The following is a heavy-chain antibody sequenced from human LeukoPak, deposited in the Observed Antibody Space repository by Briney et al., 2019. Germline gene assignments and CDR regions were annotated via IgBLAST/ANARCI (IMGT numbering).Heavy chain of an antibody. Sequence: ASVKVSCEASGYTSTNYYMHWLRQAPGQGLEWMGIINPGDGGATYAQNFQGRVTMTRDTSTSTVYMELSSLRSVDTAVYYCARVGDSSGWFFDYWGQGTLVTVSS. CDR1: GYTSTNYY. CDR3: ARVGDSSGWFFDY. CDR2: INPGDGGA. V-gene: IGHV1-46*01. D-gene: IGHD6-19*01. J-gene: IGHJ4*02.